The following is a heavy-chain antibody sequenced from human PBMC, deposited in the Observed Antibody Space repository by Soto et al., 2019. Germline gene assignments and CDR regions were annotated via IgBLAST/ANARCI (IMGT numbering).Heavy chain of an antibody. Sequence: EVQLVESGGGLVQPGGSLRLSCAASGFTFSSYSMNWVRQAPGKGLEWVSYISSSSSTIYYADSVKGRFTISRDNAKNSLYLQMNRLRDEDTAVYYCARAGEDIVVVVAAMEDYFDYWGQGTLVTVSS. J-gene: IGHJ4*02. CDR2: ISSSSSTI. D-gene: IGHD2-15*01. CDR1: GFTFSSYS. V-gene: IGHV3-48*02. CDR3: ARAGEDIVVVVAAMEDYFDY.